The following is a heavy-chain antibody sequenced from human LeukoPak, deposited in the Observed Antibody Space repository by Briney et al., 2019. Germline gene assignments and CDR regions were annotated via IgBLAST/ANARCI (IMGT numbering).Heavy chain of an antibody. D-gene: IGHD2/OR15-2a*01. CDR2: IDPSDSYT. CDR1: GYSFTDSW. Sequence: GASLKISCKGSGYSFTDSWISWVRHMPGRGLEWMGWIDPSDSYTTYSPSFHGHVTISADKSISTAYLQWSSLQASDTAMYYCARRNSRDDIVIGAHWGQGTLVTVSS. V-gene: IGHV5-10-1*01. CDR3: ARRNSRDDIVIGAH. J-gene: IGHJ4*02.